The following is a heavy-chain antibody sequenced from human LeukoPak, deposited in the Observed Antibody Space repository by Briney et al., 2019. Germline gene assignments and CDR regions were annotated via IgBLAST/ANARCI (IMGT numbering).Heavy chain of an antibody. J-gene: IGHJ4*02. D-gene: IGHD3-10*01. CDR3: ARPESNYELEAVY. CDR1: GFAFSSYS. V-gene: IGHV3-21*01. Sequence: GGSLRLSCAASGFAFSSYSMNWVRQAPGKGLEWVSSISSSSSYIYYADSVKGRFTISRDNAKNSLYLQMNSLRAEDTAVYYCARPESNYELEAVYWGQGTLVTVSS. CDR2: ISSSSSYI.